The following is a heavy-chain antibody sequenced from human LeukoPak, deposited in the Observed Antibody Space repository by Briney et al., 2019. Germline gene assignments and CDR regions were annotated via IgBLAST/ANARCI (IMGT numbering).Heavy chain of an antibody. CDR3: ARDDASATRHAFDI. Sequence: SETLSLTCAVYGGSFSGYYWSWIRQPPGKGLEWIGEINHSGSTNYNPSLKSRVTISVDTSKNQFSLKLSSVTAADTAVYYCARDDASATRHAFDIWGQGTMVTVSS. CDR1: GGSFSGYY. D-gene: IGHD3-22*01. CDR2: INHSGST. J-gene: IGHJ3*02. V-gene: IGHV4-34*01.